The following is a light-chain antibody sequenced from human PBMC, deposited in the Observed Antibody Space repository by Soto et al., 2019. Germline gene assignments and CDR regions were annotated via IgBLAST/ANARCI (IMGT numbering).Light chain of an antibody. V-gene: IGLV2-18*01. CDR3: SLYTSENTYV. J-gene: IGLJ1*01. CDR1: STDFVGYNR. Sequence: QSALTQPPSVSGSPGQSVTISCTGTSTDFVGYNRVSWYQQPPGTAPKLIIYEASNRPSGVPDRFSGSKSGNTASLTISELQAADEADYYCSLYTSENTYVFGTGTKVTVL. CDR2: EAS.